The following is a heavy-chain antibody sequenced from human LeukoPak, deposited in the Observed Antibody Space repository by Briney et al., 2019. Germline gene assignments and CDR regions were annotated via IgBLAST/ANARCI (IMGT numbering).Heavy chain of an antibody. D-gene: IGHD3-10*01. J-gene: IGHJ6*03. Sequence: PGGSLRLSCAASGFTFSDYYMSWIRQAPGKGLEWVSYISSSSSTIYYADSVKGRFTISRDNAKNSLYLQMNSLRAEDTAVYYCARVHTYYYGSGDYYYMDVWGKGTTVTVSS. V-gene: IGHV3-11*04. CDR1: GFTFSDYY. CDR2: ISSSSSTI. CDR3: ARVHTYYYGSGDYYYMDV.